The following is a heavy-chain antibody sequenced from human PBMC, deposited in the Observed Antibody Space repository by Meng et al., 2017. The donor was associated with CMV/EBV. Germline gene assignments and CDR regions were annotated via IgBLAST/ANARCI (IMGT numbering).Heavy chain of an antibody. D-gene: IGHD2-2*02. CDR2: INHSGST. CDR1: SFSGYY. J-gene: IGHJ1*01. V-gene: IGHV4-34*01. CDR3: ARGPICSSTSCYNQYFQH. Sequence: SFSGYYWSWIRQPPGKGLEWIGEINHSGSTNYNPSLKSRVTISVDTSKNQFSLKLSSVTAADTAVYYCARGPICSSTSCYNQYFQHWGQGTLVTVSS.